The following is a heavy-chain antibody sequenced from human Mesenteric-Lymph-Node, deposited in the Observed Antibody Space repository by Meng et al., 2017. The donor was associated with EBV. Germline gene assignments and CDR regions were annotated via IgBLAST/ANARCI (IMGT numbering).Heavy chain of an antibody. J-gene: IGHJ4*02. D-gene: IGHD2-15*01. CDR1: GGSISSSNW. CDR2: IYHSGST. CDR3: ARVAYCSGGSCYLYYFDY. V-gene: IGHV4-4*02. Sequence: QVRLQESGPGLVKPSGTLSLSCAVSGGSISSSNWWSWVRQPPGKGLEWIGEIYHSGSTNYNPSLKSRVTISVDKSKNQFSLKLSSVTAADTAVYYCARVAYCSGGSCYLYYFDYWGQGTLVTVSS.